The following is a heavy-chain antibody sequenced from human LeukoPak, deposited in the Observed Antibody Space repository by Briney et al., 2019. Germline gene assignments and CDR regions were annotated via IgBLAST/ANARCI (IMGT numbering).Heavy chain of an antibody. J-gene: IGHJ6*03. D-gene: IGHD2-2*01. CDR1: GGSISSYY. CDR3: ARLGPNIVVVPAARNYYHYYYLDV. CDR2: IYTSGST. Sequence: SETLSLTCTVSGGSISSYYWSWIRQPAGKGLEWIGRIYTSGSTNYNPSLKSRVTMSVDTSKNQFSLKLSSVTAANTAVYYCARLGPNIVVVPAARNYYHYYYLDVWGKGTTVTVSS. V-gene: IGHV4-4*07.